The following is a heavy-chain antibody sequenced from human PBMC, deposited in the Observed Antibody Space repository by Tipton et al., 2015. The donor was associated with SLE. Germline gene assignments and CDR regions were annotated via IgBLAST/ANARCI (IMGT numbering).Heavy chain of an antibody. Sequence: SLRLSCAASGFTFSSYWMHWVRQVPGKGLVWASYINTDGSATGYADSVKGRFTISRDNAKNMLYLQMNSLRAGDTAVYYCAGNWGYGAFDIWGQGTMVTVSS. CDR1: GFTFSSYW. D-gene: IGHD7-27*01. V-gene: IGHV3-74*01. J-gene: IGHJ3*02. CDR2: INTDGSAT. CDR3: AGNWGYGAFDI.